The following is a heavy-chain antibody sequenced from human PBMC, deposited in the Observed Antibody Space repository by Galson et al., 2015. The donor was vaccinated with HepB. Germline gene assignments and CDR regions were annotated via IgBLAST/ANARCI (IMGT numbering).Heavy chain of an antibody. CDR1: AYAFIGYY. CDR3: ASPSSSGSYFPDY. D-gene: IGHD3-10*01. Sequence: SVKVSCKASAYAFIGYYLHWVRQAPGQGLEWMGRINPNNGDTNYAQNFQGRVTMTTDTSISTADMELSGLRSDDTAIYYCASPSSSGSYFPDYWGRGTLVTVSS. J-gene: IGHJ4*02. V-gene: IGHV1-2*06. CDR2: INPNNGDT.